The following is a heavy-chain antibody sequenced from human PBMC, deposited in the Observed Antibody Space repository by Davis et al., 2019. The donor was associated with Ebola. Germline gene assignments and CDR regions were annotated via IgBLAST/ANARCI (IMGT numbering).Heavy chain of an antibody. CDR2: IIPLLTVP. CDR1: GGTFNNYP. V-gene: IGHV1-69*02. Sequence: SVKVSCKASGGTFNNYPFSWVRQAPGQGLEWMGRIIPLLTVPNYAQKLQGRVTMTTDTSTSTAYMELRSLRSDDTAVYYCARWGAVPWLWGDYWGQGTLVTVSS. J-gene: IGHJ4*02. D-gene: IGHD5-18*01. CDR3: ARWGAVPWLWGDY.